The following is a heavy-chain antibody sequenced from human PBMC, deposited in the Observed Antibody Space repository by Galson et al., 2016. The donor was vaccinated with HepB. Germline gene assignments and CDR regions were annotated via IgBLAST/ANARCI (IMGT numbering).Heavy chain of an antibody. CDR2: IYSGDNT. Sequence: SLRLSCAASGFTVSNNYMSWVRQAPGMGLEWVSFIYSGDNTYYADSVRGRFTISRDNSKNTLYLQMNSLRAEDTAVYYCARTALWVWYESSGYYHDCWGQGTLVTVSS. CDR1: GFTVSNNY. CDR3: ARTALWVWYESSGYYHDC. D-gene: IGHD3-22*01. V-gene: IGHV3-53*01. J-gene: IGHJ4*02.